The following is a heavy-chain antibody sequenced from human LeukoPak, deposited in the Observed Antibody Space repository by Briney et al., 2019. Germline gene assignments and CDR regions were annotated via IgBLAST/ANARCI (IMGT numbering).Heavy chain of an antibody. V-gene: IGHV3-53*01. CDR2: IYSGGST. D-gene: IGHD3-9*01. CDR1: GFTVSSNY. J-gene: IGHJ4*02. CDR3: APRYFDWFPHFDY. Sequence: GGSLRLSCAASGFTVSSNYMSWVRQAPGKGLEWVSVIYSGGSTYYADSVKGRFTISRDNSKNTLYLQMNSLRAEDTAVYYCAPRYFDWFPHFDYWGQGTLVTVSS.